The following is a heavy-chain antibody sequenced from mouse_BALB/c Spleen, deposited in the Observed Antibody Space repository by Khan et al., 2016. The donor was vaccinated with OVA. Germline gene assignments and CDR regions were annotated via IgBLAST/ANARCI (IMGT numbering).Heavy chain of an antibody. CDR2: ISYSGST. J-gene: IGHJ4*01. V-gene: IGHV3-2*02. CDR1: GYSITSDYA. D-gene: IGHD2-3*01. CDR3: ARDGSRYNYAMDY. Sequence: EVQLVESGPGLVKPSQSLSLTCTVTGYSITSDYAWNWIRQFPGNILEWMGYISYSGSTNYNPSLKSRISITRDTSKNQFFLQLNSVTTEDTATYYCARDGSRYNYAMDYWGQGTSVTVSS.